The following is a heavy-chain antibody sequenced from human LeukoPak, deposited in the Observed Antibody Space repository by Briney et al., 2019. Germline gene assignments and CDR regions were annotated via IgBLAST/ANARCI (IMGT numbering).Heavy chain of an antibody. V-gene: IGHV4-59*01. CDR3: ATLDIDSSSGWYFRY. CDR2: VYSSGST. D-gene: IGHD6-19*01. CDR1: RGSITTYY. Sequence: SETLSLTCTVSRGSITTYYWSWIRQPPGKTLEWIGYVYSSGSTNCSPSFKSRVTMIADTSKNQFSLKLTSVTAADTAVYYCATLDIDSSSGWYFRYWGQGTLVSVSS. J-gene: IGHJ4*02.